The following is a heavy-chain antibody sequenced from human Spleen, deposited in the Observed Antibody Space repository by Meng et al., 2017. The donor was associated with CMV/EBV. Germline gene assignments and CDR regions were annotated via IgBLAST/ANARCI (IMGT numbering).Heavy chain of an antibody. CDR3: AKDLESAFDI. J-gene: IGHJ3*02. CDR2: ISGTSSYI. Sequence: GESLKISCAASGFTFSSYWMSWVRQAPGKGLEWVSSISGTSSYIYYADSVKGRFTVSRDNSKNTLFLQMNSLTAEDTSVYYCAKDLESAFDIWGQGTRVTVSS. CDR1: GFTFSSYW. V-gene: IGHV3-21*01.